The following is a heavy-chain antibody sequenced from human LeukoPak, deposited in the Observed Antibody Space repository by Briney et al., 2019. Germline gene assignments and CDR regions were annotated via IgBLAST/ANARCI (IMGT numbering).Heavy chain of an antibody. CDR2: IYPGDSDT. J-gene: IGHJ4*02. Sequence: GESLKIYCKGSGYSFTSYWIGWVRQMPGKGLEWMGIIYPGDSDTSYSPSFQGQVTISADKSIRTAYLQGGSLKASDPAMCHCVRLIGGYDIPTTLDSWGQGTLVTVSS. D-gene: IGHD5-12*01. CDR1: GYSFTSYW. V-gene: IGHV5-51*01. CDR3: VRLIGGYDIPTTLDS.